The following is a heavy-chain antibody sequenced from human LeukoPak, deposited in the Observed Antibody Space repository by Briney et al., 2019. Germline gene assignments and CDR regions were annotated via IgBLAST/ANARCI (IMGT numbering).Heavy chain of an antibody. CDR3: TRQQLDAFDI. D-gene: IGHD6-13*01. Sequence: GGSLRLSCAASGFTFSTYWMHWARQAPGTGLVWVSRINSDGSSTTYADSVKGRFTISRDNAKNTLSLQMNSLRAEDTAVYYCTRQQLDAFDIWGPGTMVTVSS. CDR1: GFTFSTYW. CDR2: INSDGSST. V-gene: IGHV3-74*01. J-gene: IGHJ3*02.